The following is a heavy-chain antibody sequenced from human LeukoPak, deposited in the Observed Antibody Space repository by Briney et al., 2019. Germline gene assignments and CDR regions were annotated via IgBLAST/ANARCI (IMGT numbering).Heavy chain of an antibody. D-gene: IGHD2-2*01. CDR1: GGSISSYY. CDR2: IYTSGST. Sequence: PSETLSLTCTVYGGSISSYYWSWIRQPAGKGLEWIGRIYTSGSTNYNPSLKSRVTMSVDTSKNQFSLKLSSVTAADTAVYYCARVGSEGYCSSTSCREYFQHWGQGTLVTVSS. V-gene: IGHV4-4*07. CDR3: ARVGSEGYCSSTSCREYFQH. J-gene: IGHJ1*01.